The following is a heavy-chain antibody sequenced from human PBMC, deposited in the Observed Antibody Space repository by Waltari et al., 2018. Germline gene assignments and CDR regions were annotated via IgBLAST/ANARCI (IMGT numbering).Heavy chain of an antibody. CDR3: ARDRGRGLYLDS. CDR2: IHRSGRT. J-gene: IGHJ4*02. Sequence: QMQLQQSGPGLVQPSESLSLTCPQSGDSISADDLWNWARQSPGKGLVWIGQIHRSGRTNYNPSRASRVTLSIDTSKKQFALKVTSPTAADTAMYCCARDRGRGLYLDSWGQGTLVSVSP. CDR1: GDSISADDL. D-gene: IGHD1-26*01. V-gene: IGHV4-4*01.